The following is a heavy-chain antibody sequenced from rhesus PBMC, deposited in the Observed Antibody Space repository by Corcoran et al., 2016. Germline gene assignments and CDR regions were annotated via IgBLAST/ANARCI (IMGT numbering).Heavy chain of an antibody. J-gene: IGHJ4*01. CDR3: ARDQEAKDWLGTATVMQPYYFDY. Sequence: QVQLQESGPGLVKPSATLSLTCAVSGGSTSARYYWRWLRQPPGQGLEWIGYIYVSGGSTYYNPSLKSRVTISTDTSKNQFSLKLSSVTAADTAVYYCARDQEAKDWLGTATVMQPYYFDYWGQGVLVTVSS. CDR2: IYVSGGST. D-gene: IGHD5-12*01. CDR1: GGSTSARYY. V-gene: IGHV4S7*01.